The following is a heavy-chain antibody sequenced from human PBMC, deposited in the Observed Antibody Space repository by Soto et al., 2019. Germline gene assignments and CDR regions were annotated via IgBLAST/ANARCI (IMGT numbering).Heavy chain of an antibody. D-gene: IGHD3-22*01. Sequence: QVQLQESGPGLVKPSETLSLRCTVSDGSLSPNYWTWIRQAPGKGLEWIGYIYYAGTTTYNPSLKSRVSISIDTSKHEVSLKLASVTAADTAVYYCARLGAYYQALDSWGQGTLVTVSS. CDR1: DGSLSPNY. V-gene: IGHV4-59*08. CDR2: IYYAGTT. J-gene: IGHJ4*02. CDR3: ARLGAYYQALDS.